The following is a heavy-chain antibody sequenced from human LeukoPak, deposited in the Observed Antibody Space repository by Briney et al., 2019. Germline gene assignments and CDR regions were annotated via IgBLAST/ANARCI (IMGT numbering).Heavy chain of an antibody. J-gene: IGHJ4*02. V-gene: IGHV3-23*01. CDR2: ISGSGGST. CDR1: GFTFSSYA. Sequence: GGSLRLSCAASGFTFSSYAMSWVRQAPGKGLEWVSAISGSGGSTYYADSVKGRFTISRDNSKNTLYLQMNSLRAEDTAVYYRAPPSAPPRIHYWGQGTLVTVSS. CDR3: APPSAPPRIHY.